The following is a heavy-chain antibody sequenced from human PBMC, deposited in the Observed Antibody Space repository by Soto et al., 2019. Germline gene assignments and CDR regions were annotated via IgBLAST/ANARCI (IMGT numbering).Heavy chain of an antibody. V-gene: IGHV4-28*01. Sequence: SETLSLTCAVSGYSISSSNWWGWIRQPPGKGLEWIGYIYYSGSTYYNPSLKSRVTMSVDTSKNQFSLKLSSVTAVDTAVYYCARTRVRDAFDIWGQGTMVTVSS. CDR3: ARTRVRDAFDI. CDR1: GYSISSSNW. CDR2: IYYSGST. D-gene: IGHD2-21*01. J-gene: IGHJ3*02.